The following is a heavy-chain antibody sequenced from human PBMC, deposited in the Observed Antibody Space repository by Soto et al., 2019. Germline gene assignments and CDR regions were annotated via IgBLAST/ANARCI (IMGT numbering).Heavy chain of an antibody. Sequence: ASVKVSCKASGYTFTGYYMHWVRQAPGQGLEWMGWINPNSGGTNYAQKSQGWVTMTRDTSISTAYTELSRLRSDDTAVYYCARDKELRETGAGTHYYYYMDGWGKGTTVTVAS. CDR3: ARDKELRETGAGTHYYYYMDG. D-gene: IGHD6-13*01. J-gene: IGHJ6*03. CDR2: INPNSGGT. V-gene: IGHV1-2*04. CDR1: GYTFTGYY.